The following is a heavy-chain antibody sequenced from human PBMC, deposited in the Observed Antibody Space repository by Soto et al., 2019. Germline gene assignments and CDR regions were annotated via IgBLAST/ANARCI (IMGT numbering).Heavy chain of an antibody. CDR1: GYAFTTYH. CDR3: ARDEVPDVQNDAFDI. J-gene: IGHJ3*02. Sequence: ASVKVSCKASGYAFTTYHMHWVRQAPGQGLEWMGMIDPSDGTTTYAQKLQGRVTMTRDTATSTVYMELSSLRSEDTAVYYCARDEVPDVQNDAFDIWGQGAMVTVSS. V-gene: IGHV1-46*04. CDR2: IDPSDGTT.